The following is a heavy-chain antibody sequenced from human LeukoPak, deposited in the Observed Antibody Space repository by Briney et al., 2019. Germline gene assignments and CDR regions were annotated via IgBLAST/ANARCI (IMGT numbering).Heavy chain of an antibody. CDR2: IHPHGSEE. CDR1: GFTFSRFW. Sequence: PGGSLRLSCAASGFTFSRFWMTWVRQAPGKGLEWMANIHPHGSEEYYVDSVKGRFTISRDNAKNSLYLQMDSLRAEDTAVYYCIILTLVTAPRHYMDVWGKGTTVTVSS. J-gene: IGHJ6*03. CDR3: IILTLVTAPRHYMDV. V-gene: IGHV3-7*01. D-gene: IGHD2-21*02.